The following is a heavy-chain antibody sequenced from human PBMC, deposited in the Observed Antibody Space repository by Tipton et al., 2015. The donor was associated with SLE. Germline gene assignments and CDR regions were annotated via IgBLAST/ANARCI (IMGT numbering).Heavy chain of an antibody. CDR2: VYYSGST. CDR1: GGSISSGDYY. J-gene: IGHJ4*02. CDR3: ARDGRITAAIDY. D-gene: IGHD6-13*01. V-gene: IGHV4-30-4*01. Sequence: TLSLTCTVSGGSISSGDYYWSWIRQPPGKGLEWIGYVYYSGSTYYNPSLKSRVTISVDTSKNQFSLKLSSVTAADTAVYYCARDGRITAAIDYWGQGTLVTVSS.